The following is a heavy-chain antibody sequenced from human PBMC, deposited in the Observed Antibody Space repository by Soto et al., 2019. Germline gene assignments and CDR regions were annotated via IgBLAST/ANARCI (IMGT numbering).Heavy chain of an antibody. CDR2: IGTAGDT. J-gene: IGHJ4*02. CDR1: GFTFSSYD. D-gene: IGHD1-26*01. CDR3: VRARSGSYSGFDY. V-gene: IGHV3-13*01. Sequence: GGSLRLSCAASGFTFSSYDMHWVRQATGKGLEWVSGIGTAGDTYYPDSVKGRFTISRENAKSSLYLQMNSLRVGDTAVYFCVRARSGSYSGFDYWGQGTLVTVSS.